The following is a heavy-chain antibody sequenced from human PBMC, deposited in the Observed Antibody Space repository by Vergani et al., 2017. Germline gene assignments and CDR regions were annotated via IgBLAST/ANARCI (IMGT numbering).Heavy chain of an antibody. CDR2: IIPIFGTA. D-gene: IGHD3-22*01. CDR1: GGTFSSYA. Sequence: QVQLVQSGAEVKKPGSSVKVSCKASGGTFSSYAISWVRQAPGQGLEWMGGIIPIFGTANYAQKMQGRVTVTADESTGTAYMELSSLRSEDTAVYYGAGSIRAYDGSGYYNGMDVWGQGTTVTVSA. J-gene: IGHJ6*01. V-gene: IGHV1-69*01. CDR3: AGSIRAYDGSGYYNGMDV.